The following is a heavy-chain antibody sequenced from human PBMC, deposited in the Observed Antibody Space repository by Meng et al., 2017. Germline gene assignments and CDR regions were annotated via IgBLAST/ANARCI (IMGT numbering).Heavy chain of an antibody. Sequence: SVKVSCKASGGTFSSYAISWVRQAPGQGLEWMGGIIPIFGTANYAQKFQGRVTITADKSTSTAYMELRSLRSDDTAVYYCARVPLRFYNWNDLPDYWGQGTLVTVSS. CDR1: GGTFSSYA. CDR2: IIPIFGTA. J-gene: IGHJ4*02. V-gene: IGHV1-69*06. D-gene: IGHD1-1*01. CDR3: ARVPLRFYNWNDLPDY.